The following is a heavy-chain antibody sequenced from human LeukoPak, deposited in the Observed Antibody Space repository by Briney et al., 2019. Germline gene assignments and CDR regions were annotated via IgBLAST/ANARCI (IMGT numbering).Heavy chain of an antibody. D-gene: IGHD3-22*01. V-gene: IGHV4-38-2*02. CDR3: ARTNDYGSSGYYSWDYYYYMDV. CDR2: IYHSGRT. Sequence: SETLSLTCTVSGYSISSGYFWVWIRQPPGKGLEWIGSIYHSGRTYYNPSLKSLVTISVDTSKNQFSLKLSSVTAADTAVYYCARTNDYGSSGYYSWDYYYYMDVWGKGTTVTVSS. CDR1: GYSISSGYF. J-gene: IGHJ6*03.